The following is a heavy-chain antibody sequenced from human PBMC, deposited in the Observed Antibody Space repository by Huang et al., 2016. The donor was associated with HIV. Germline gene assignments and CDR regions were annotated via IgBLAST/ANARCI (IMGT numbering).Heavy chain of an antibody. J-gene: IGHJ2*01. CDR3: TKDKTRKDSSGYPYWNFDL. CDR1: GFTFTDYY. D-gene: IGHD3-22*01. CDR2: INPNSGDT. V-gene: IGHV1-2*02. Sequence: QVQLVQSGAEVKKPGASVKVSCEASGFTFTDYYLHWVRQAPGQGLQWMGWINPNSGDTDLARRFQGRVTMTRDTSISTTYLVLSSLRSDDTAVYYCTKDKTRKDSSGYPYWNFDLWGRGTLVTVSS.